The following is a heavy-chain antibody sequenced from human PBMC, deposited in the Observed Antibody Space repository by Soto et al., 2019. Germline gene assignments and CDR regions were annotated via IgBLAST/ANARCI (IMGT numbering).Heavy chain of an antibody. CDR3: ARFANQRHGFDY. CDR1: GGSISSGGYY. Sequence: SETLSLTCTVSGGSISSGGYYWSWIRQHPGKGLEWIGYIYYSGSTYYNPSLKSRVTISVDTSKNQFSLKLSSVTAADTAVYYCARFANQRHGFDYWGQGTLVTVSS. D-gene: IGHD3-16*01. J-gene: IGHJ4*02. CDR2: IYYSGST. V-gene: IGHV4-31*03.